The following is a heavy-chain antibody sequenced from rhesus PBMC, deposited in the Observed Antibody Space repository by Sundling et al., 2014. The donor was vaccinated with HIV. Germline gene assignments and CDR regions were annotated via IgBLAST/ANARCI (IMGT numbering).Heavy chain of an antibody. CDR1: GGSITTYY. D-gene: IGHD3-3*01. CDR3: ARDRWTGYFPGVWDY. J-gene: IGHJ4*01. Sequence: QVQLQESGPGLVKPSETLSLSCGVSGGSITTYYWTWIRQSPGKELEWIGRISGTVANTAYNPSLKRRVTISADTSKNQFSLKLNSVTAADTAVYYCARDRWTGYFPGVWDYWGQGVLVTVSS. CDR2: ISGTVANT. V-gene: IGHV4-173*01.